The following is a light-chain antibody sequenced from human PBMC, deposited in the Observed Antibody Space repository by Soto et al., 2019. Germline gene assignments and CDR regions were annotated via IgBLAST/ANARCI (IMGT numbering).Light chain of an antibody. V-gene: IGKV1-6*01. CDR2: AAS. Sequence: AIQMTQSPSSLSASVGDRVTITCRASQDIRNELGWYQQKPGRAPNLLIYAASSLQSGVPSRFSGSGSGTDFTLTISSLQPEDFATYYCLQDDRYPITFGLGTRLEIK. J-gene: IGKJ5*01. CDR1: QDIRNE. CDR3: LQDDRYPIT.